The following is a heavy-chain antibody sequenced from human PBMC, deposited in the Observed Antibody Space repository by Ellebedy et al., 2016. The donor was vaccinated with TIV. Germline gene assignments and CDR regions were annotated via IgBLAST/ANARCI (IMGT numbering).Heavy chain of an antibody. V-gene: IGHV3-9*01. J-gene: IGHJ4*02. CDR1: GLTFDDYA. CDR2: ISWNSGSI. Sequence: SLKISCSASGLTFDDYAMHWVRQAPGKGLEWVSTISWNSGSIAYADSVKGRFTISRDNAKNSLYLQMNSLRAEDTALYYCAKGLRRETVRGYYRAFDFWGPGTLVTVSS. CDR3: AKGLRRETVRGYYRAFDF. D-gene: IGHD3-22*01.